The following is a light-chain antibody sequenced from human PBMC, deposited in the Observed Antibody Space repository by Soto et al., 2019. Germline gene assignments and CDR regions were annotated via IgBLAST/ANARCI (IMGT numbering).Light chain of an antibody. CDR3: AVWDDGLNGYV. Sequence: QSALTQPASVSGSPGQSITISCTGTSSDVGGYNYVSWYQQHPGKAPKLMIYEVSNRPSGVSNRFSGSKSGNTASLTISGLQSEDEADYYCAVWDDGLNGYVFGTGTKLTVL. V-gene: IGLV2-14*01. CDR2: EVS. CDR1: SSDVGGYNY. J-gene: IGLJ1*01.